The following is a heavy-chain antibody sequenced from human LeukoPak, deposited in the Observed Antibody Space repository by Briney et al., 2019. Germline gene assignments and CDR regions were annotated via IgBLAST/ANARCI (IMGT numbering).Heavy chain of an antibody. Sequence: PSETLSLTCTVSGGSISNYYWGWVRQSAGKGLEWIGRIYSTGSTNYNPSLRSRVSMSVDTSKNQFSLKLTSVTAADTAVYYCARVESTAVGGRYCFFDLWGRGTLVTVSS. J-gene: IGHJ2*01. CDR3: ARVESTAVGGRYCFFDL. CDR2: IYSTGST. V-gene: IGHV4-4*07. CDR1: GGSISNYY. D-gene: IGHD6-19*01.